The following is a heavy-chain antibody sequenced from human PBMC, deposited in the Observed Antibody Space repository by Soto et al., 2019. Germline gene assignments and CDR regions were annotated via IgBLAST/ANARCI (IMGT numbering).Heavy chain of an antibody. D-gene: IGHD4-17*01. V-gene: IGHV3-30*18. J-gene: IGHJ6*02. CDR2: ISYDGTNK. CDR3: AKDLQSDGDYDYYCYGMDV. CDR1: GFTFSTYG. Sequence: QVQLVESGGGEVQPGRSLTISCAASGFTFSTYGMHWVRQTPGKGLEWVAVISYDGTNKFYSDSVKGRFTISRDNFKNTLTLQMNSLRAEDTAVCPCAKDLQSDGDYDYYCYGMDVWGLGTRVTVSS.